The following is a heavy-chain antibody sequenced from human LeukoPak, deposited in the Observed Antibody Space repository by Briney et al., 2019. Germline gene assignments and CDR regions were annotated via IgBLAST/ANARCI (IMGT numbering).Heavy chain of an antibody. CDR1: GYSFTSYW. J-gene: IGHJ4*02. CDR3: ARRTSSGIAAAGLSSDY. V-gene: IGHV5-51*01. CDR2: IYPGDSDT. Sequence: GESLKISCKGSGYSFTSYWIGWVRQMPGKGLEWMGIIYPGDSDTRYSPSFQGQVTISADKSISTAYLQWSSLKASDTAMYYCARRTSSGIAAAGLSSDYWGQGTLVTVSS. D-gene: IGHD6-13*01.